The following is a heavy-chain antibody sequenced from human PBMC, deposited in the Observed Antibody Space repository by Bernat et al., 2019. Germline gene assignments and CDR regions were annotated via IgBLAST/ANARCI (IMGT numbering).Heavy chain of an antibody. V-gene: IGHV1-46*01. J-gene: IGHJ3*02. CDR2: INPSGGST. Sequence: QVQLVQSGAEVKKPGSSVKVSCKASGYTFTSYGISWVRQAPGQGLEWMGIINPSGGSTSYAQKFQGRVTMTRDTSTSTVYMELSSLRSEDTAVYYCARDPSTVTILSAFDIWGQGTMVTVSS. CDR3: ARDPSTVTILSAFDI. D-gene: IGHD4-17*01. CDR1: GYTFTSYG.